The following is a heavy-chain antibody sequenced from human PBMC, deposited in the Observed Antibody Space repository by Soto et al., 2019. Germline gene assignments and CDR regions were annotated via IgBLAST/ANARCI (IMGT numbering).Heavy chain of an antibody. V-gene: IGHV3-21*01. Sequence: PGGSLRLSCAASGFTFSSYSMNWVRQAPGKGLEWVSSISSSSSYIYYADSVKGPFTISRDNAKNSLYLQMNSLRAEDTAVYYCAREKSSGPRAYYYGMDVWGQGTTVTVSS. D-gene: IGHD3-22*01. CDR2: ISSSSSYI. CDR3: AREKSSGPRAYYYGMDV. CDR1: GFTFSSYS. J-gene: IGHJ6*02.